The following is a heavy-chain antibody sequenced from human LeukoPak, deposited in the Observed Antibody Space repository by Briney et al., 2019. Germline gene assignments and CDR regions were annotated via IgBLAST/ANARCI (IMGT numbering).Heavy chain of an antibody. J-gene: IGHJ4*02. V-gene: IGHV3-23*01. CDR1: GFTYSSYA. Sequence: GGSLRLSCTASGFTYSSYATSWVRQAPGKGLEWVSVISDSAASTHYADSVRGRFTISRDNSKNTLYLQMSSLRAEDTAVYYCAKMPGAGSGWLERVDYWGQGTLVTVSS. CDR2: ISDSAAST. CDR3: AKMPGAGSGWLERVDY. D-gene: IGHD6-19*01.